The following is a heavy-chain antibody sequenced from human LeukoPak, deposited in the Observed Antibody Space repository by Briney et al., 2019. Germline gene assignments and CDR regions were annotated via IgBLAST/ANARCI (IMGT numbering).Heavy chain of an antibody. CDR1: GFTFSSYG. J-gene: IGHJ4*02. V-gene: IGHV3-30*02. D-gene: IGHD3-22*01. Sequence: GGSLRLSCAASGFTFSSYGMHWVRQAPGKGLEWVAVIWYDGSNKYYADSVKGRFTISRDNSKNTLYLQMNSLRVEDTAVYYCAKDRGRYYYDSSGCDYWGQGTLVIVSS. CDR2: IWYDGSNK. CDR3: AKDRGRYYYDSSGCDY.